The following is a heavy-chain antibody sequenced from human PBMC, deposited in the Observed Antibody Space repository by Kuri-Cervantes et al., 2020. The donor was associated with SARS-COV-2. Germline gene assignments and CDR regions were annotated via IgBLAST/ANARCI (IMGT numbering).Heavy chain of an antibody. V-gene: IGHV4-34*01. CDR3: ARVSGYCSSTSCRSYGYYYYYGMDV. D-gene: IGHD2-2*01. Sequence: SETLSLTCAVYGGSFSGYYWSWIRQPPGKGLEWIGEINHSGSTNYNPSLKSRVTISVDTPKNQFSLKLSSVTAADTAVYYCARVSGYCSSTSCRSYGYYYYYGMDVWGQGTTVTVSS. J-gene: IGHJ6*02. CDR2: INHSGST. CDR1: GGSFSGYY.